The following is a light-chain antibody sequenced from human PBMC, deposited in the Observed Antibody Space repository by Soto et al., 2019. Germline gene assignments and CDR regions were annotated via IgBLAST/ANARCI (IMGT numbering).Light chain of an antibody. CDR2: AVS. J-gene: IGLJ2*01. V-gene: IGLV2-23*02. CDR3: CSYAGTSTFVI. Sequence: QSVLTQPASVSGSPGQSITISCTGSSRDVGSYDLVSWYQQHPGKAPKLMIYAVSERPSGVSDRFSGSKSGDTASLTISGLQAEDEADYYCCSYAGTSTFVIFGGGTKVTV. CDR1: SRDVGSYDL.